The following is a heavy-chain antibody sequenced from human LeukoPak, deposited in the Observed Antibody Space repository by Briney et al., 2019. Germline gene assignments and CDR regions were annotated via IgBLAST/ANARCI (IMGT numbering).Heavy chain of an antibody. Sequence: GGSLRLSCAASGFAFSSYAMSWVRQAPGKGLEWVSIISAGGGATYYADSVKGRFTISRDNSKNTLFLQMHSLRVEDTAVYYCAKNATTVTGNNWFDPWGQGALVTVSS. V-gene: IGHV3-23*01. CDR1: GFAFSSYA. CDR3: AKNATTVTGNNWFDP. D-gene: IGHD4-11*01. J-gene: IGHJ5*02. CDR2: ISAGGGAT.